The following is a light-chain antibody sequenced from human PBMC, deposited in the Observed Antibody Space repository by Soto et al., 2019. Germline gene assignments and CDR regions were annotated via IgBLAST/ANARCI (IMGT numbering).Light chain of an antibody. Sequence: DIQMTQSPSSLSASAGDRVTITCRASQSIRNYLNWYQQRPGKAPKLLIHAASTLQSGVPSRFSGSRSGTDFTLTISSLQPEDVATYYCQQSYSTPYTFGQGTKLEIK. CDR2: AAS. J-gene: IGKJ2*01. CDR3: QQSYSTPYT. V-gene: IGKV1-39*01. CDR1: QSIRNY.